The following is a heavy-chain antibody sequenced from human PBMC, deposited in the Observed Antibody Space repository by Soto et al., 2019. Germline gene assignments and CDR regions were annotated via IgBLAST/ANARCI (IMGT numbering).Heavy chain of an antibody. Sequence: QVQPVESGGGVVQPGGSLRLSCAASGFNFGDYAMHWVRQAPGKGLEWVAVISGDGRVTFYTDSVKGRFIISRDNSKSTLFLQPNRLRAEETAVYYCARARYFAGYVKKACDNWGQGILVSVSS. J-gene: IGHJ4*02. CDR1: GFNFGDYA. CDR3: ARARYFAGYVKKACDN. V-gene: IGHV3-30-3*01. D-gene: IGHD3-9*01. CDR2: ISGDGRVT.